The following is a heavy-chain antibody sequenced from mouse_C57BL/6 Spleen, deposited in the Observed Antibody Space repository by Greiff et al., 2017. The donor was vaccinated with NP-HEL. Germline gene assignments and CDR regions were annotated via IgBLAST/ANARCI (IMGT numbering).Heavy chain of an antibody. Sequence: QVQLKESGAELVRPGTSVKVSCKASGYAFTNYLKEWVKQRPGQGLEWIGVINPGSGGTNYNEKFKGKATLTADKSSSTAYMQLSSLTSEDSAVYFCARWYYGSSLYAMDYWGQGTSVTVSS. D-gene: IGHD1-1*01. J-gene: IGHJ4*01. CDR3: ARWYYGSSLYAMDY. V-gene: IGHV1-54*01. CDR1: GYAFTNYL. CDR2: INPGSGGT.